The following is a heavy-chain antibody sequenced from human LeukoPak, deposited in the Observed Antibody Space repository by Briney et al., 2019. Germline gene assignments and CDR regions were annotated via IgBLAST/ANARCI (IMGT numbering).Heavy chain of an antibody. CDR3: AKDRTTLENWFDP. Sequence: GGSLRLSCAASGFTFSSYVMNWVRQAPGKGPEWVSAISGSGVSTYYADSVKGRFTISRDNSKNTLYLQMNSLRAEDTAVYYCAKDRTTLENWFDPWGQGTLVTVSS. J-gene: IGHJ5*02. V-gene: IGHV3-23*01. CDR1: GFTFSSYV. D-gene: IGHD2/OR15-2a*01. CDR2: ISGSGVST.